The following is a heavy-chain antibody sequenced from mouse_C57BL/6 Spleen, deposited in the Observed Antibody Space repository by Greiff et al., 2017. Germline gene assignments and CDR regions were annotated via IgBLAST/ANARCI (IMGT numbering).Heavy chain of an antibody. CDR3: ARRGYYGSSYDYFDY. D-gene: IGHD1-1*01. J-gene: IGHJ2*01. Sequence: QVQLQQPGAELVRPGSSVKLSCKASGYTFTSYWMHWVKQRPIQGLEWIGNIDPSDSETHYNQKFKDKATLTVDKSSSTAYMQLSSLTSEDSAVYYCARRGYYGSSYDYFDYWGQGTTRTVSS. CDR1: GYTFTSYW. CDR2: IDPSDSET. V-gene: IGHV1-52*01.